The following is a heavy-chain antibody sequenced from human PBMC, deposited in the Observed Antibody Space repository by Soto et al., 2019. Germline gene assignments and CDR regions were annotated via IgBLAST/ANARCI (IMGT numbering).Heavy chain of an antibody. Sequence: QVQLQESGPGLVKPSGTLSLTCAVSGDSISSDKWWSWVRQPPGKGLEWIGEIHHSGRTNYNPSPXRRVTILVEKSKNQVSLELSSMTAADTAVYYCARGGDWQFDYWGQGTLVTVSS. CDR3: ARGGDWQFDY. CDR2: IHHSGRT. V-gene: IGHV4-4*02. D-gene: IGHD2-21*02. J-gene: IGHJ4*02. CDR1: GDSISSDKW.